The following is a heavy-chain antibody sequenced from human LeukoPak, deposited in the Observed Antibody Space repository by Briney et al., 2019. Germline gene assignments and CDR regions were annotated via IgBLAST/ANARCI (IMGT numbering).Heavy chain of an antibody. V-gene: IGHV1-2*02. CDR2: INPNSGGT. J-gene: IGHJ5*02. CDR3: ARQRDGYNSNRFDP. CDR1: GYTFTGYY. Sequence: ASVKVSCKASGYTFTGYYMHWVRQAPGQGLEWMGWINPNSGGTNCAQKFQGRVTMTRDTSISTAYMELSRLRSDDTAVYYCARQRDGYNSNRFDPWGQGTLVTVSS. D-gene: IGHD5-24*01.